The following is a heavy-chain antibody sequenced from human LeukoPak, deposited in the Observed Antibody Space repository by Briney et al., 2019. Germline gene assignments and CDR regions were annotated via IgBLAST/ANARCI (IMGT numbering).Heavy chain of an antibody. CDR2: TYYRSKWYN. CDR1: GDSVSSNRAG. CDR3: TAAMVRGPEGY. V-gene: IGHV6-1*01. J-gene: IGHJ4*02. Sequence: SQTLSLTCAISGDSVSSNRAGWNWIRQSPSRGLEWLGRTYYRSKWYNDFAPSVRNRITINPDTSKNQFSLKLSSVTAADTAVYYCTAAMVRGPEGYWGQGTLVTVSS. D-gene: IGHD3-10*01.